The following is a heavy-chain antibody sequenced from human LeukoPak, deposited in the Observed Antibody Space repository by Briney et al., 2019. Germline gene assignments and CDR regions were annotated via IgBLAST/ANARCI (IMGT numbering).Heavy chain of an antibody. CDR2: ISSSSSYI. CDR3: AKDRGIAAAGYYFDY. J-gene: IGHJ4*02. CDR1: GFTFSSYS. V-gene: IGHV3-21*04. Sequence: PGGSLRLSCAASGFTFSSYSMNWVRQAPGKGLEWVSSISSSSSYIYYADSVKGRFTISRDNAKNSLYLQMNSLRAEDTAVYYCAKDRGIAAAGYYFDYWGQGTLVTVSS. D-gene: IGHD6-13*01.